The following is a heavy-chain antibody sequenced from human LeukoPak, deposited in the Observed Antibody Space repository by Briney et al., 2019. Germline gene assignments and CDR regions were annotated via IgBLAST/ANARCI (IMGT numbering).Heavy chain of an antibody. J-gene: IGHJ3*02. D-gene: IGHD3-10*01. CDR1: GFTFDDYA. V-gene: IGHV3-9*01. Sequence: GGSLRLSCAASGFTFDDYAMHWVRQAPGKGLEWVSGISWNSGSIGYADSVKGRFTISRDNAKNSLYLQMNSLRAEDTALYYCAKGPNYYGSGSYGDAFDIWGQGTMVTVSS. CDR2: ISWNSGSI. CDR3: AKGPNYYGSGSYGDAFDI.